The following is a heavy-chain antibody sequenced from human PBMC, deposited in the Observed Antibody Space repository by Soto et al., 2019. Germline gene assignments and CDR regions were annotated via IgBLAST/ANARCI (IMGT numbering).Heavy chain of an antibody. CDR3: ASGLSGDKVDQ. Sequence: SETLSLTCAVSGGSISSGGYSWSWIRQPPGKGLEWIGYMYNSGNTYNNPSLRSRLTISLDTSKSQFSLNLNSVTAADTAVYYCASGLSGDKVDQWGQGTLVTVSS. V-gene: IGHV4-30-2*05. J-gene: IGHJ4*02. D-gene: IGHD2-21*01. CDR2: MYNSGNT. CDR1: GGSISSGGYS.